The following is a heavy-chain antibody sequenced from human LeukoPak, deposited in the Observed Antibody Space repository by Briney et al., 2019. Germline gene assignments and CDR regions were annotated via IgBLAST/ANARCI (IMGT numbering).Heavy chain of an antibody. CDR2: ISGSGGST. D-gene: IGHD5-12*01. Sequence: PGGSLRLSCAASGFTFSSYAMSWVRQAPGKGLEWVSAISGSGGSTYYADSVKGRFTISRDNSKNTLYLQMNSLRAEDTAVYYCARGVDIVATPYYYYMDVWGKGTTVTVSS. CDR1: GFTFSSYA. J-gene: IGHJ6*03. V-gene: IGHV3-23*01. CDR3: ARGVDIVATPYYYYMDV.